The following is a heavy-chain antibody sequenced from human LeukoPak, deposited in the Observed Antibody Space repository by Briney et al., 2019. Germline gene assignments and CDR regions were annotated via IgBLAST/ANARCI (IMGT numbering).Heavy chain of an antibody. Sequence: GGSLRLSCAASGFSFDEYAMYWVRRAPGKGLEWVSGISYNSGTIGYADSVKGRFTISRDNARNSLYLQMNSLRPEDTALYYCAKDAGVSGYSGYIDYWGQGTLVTVSS. V-gene: IGHV3-9*01. J-gene: IGHJ4*02. CDR3: AKDAGVSGYSGYIDY. D-gene: IGHD5-12*01. CDR2: ISYNSGTI. CDR1: GFSFDEYA.